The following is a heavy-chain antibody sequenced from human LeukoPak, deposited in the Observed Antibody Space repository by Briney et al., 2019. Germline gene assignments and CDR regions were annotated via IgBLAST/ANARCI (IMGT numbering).Heavy chain of an antibody. CDR2: IIPIFGTA. CDR3: ARDNRGIADY. V-gene: IGHV1-69*06. CDR1: GYTFTSYD. Sequence: ASVKVSCKASGYTFTSYDINWVRQATGQGLEWMGGIIPIFGTANYAQKFQGRVTITADKSTSTAYMELSSLRSEDTAVYYCARDNRGIADYWGQGTLVTVSS. D-gene: IGHD6-13*01. J-gene: IGHJ4*02.